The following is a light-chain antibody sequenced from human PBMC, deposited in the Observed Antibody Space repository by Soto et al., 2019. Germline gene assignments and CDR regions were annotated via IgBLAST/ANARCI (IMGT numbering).Light chain of an antibody. CDR3: QQAYGAPPT. CDR2: AAS. V-gene: IGKV1-39*01. CDR1: QSITTF. J-gene: IGKJ1*01. Sequence: DIHVAQSPSSLSASVRDRVTITCRASQSITTFLNWYQQKPGNAPKLLIYAASSLQTGVPSRFSDSGSGTDFTLTISSLQREDFATYYCQQAYGAPPTFGQGTKVDIK.